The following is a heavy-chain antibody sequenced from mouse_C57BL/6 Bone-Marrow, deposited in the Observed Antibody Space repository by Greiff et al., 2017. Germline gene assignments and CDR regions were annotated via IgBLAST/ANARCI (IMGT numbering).Heavy chain of an antibody. CDR2: IDPEDGET. CDR1: GFNIKDYY. J-gene: IGHJ4*01. Sequence: EVKLVESGAELVKPGASVKLSCTASGFNIKDYYLHWVKQRTEQGLEWIGRIDPEDGETKYAPKFQGKATITADTSSNTAYLQLSSLTSEDTAVYYCARLDLLSPMDYWGQGTSVTVSS. CDR3: ARLDLLSPMDY. D-gene: IGHD2-1*01. V-gene: IGHV14-2*01.